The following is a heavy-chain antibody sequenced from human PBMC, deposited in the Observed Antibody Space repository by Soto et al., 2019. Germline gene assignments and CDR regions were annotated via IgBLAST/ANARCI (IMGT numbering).Heavy chain of an antibody. CDR3: ASWHKTSGGYVLVEVSFDY. D-gene: IGHD6-19*01. J-gene: IGHJ4*02. CDR2: IKQDGSAK. CDR1: GFTFSSYW. V-gene: IGHV3-7*01. Sequence: EVQLVESGGGLVQPGGSLRLSCAASGFTFSSYWMTWVRQAPGKGLEWVANIKQDGSAKYYVDSVKGRFTISRDNAKDSRYLQMNRLRAEDTAVYYCASWHKTSGGYVLVEVSFDYWGQGTLVTVTS.